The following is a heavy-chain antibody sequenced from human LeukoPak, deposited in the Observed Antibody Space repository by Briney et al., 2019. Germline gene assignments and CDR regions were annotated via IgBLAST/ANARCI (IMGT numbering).Heavy chain of an antibody. Sequence: GGSLRLSCAASGLTFSSYAISSVRQAPGKGLEWVSAISGSGGSTYYADSVKGRFTISRANSKNSLYLQMNSLRAEDTAVYYCAKAVPSYYDILSGYYTAYYYGMDVWGQGTTVTVSS. CDR2: ISGSGGST. CDR1: GLTFSSYA. V-gene: IGHV3-23*01. D-gene: IGHD3-9*01. CDR3: AKAVPSYYDILSGYYTAYYYGMDV. J-gene: IGHJ6*02.